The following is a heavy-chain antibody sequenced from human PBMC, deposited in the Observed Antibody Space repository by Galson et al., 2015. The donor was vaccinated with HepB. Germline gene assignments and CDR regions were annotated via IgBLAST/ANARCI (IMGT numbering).Heavy chain of an antibody. V-gene: IGHV1-24*01. CDR3: ATSIVVMAFDY. Sequence: SVKVSCKVSGYTLTELSMHWVRQAPGKGLEWMGGFDPEDGETIYAQKFQGRVTMTKNTSTDTAYMELSSLRSEDTAVYYCATSIVVMAFDYWGQGTLVTVSS. D-gene: IGHD3-22*01. CDR1: GYTLTELS. J-gene: IGHJ4*02. CDR2: FDPEDGET.